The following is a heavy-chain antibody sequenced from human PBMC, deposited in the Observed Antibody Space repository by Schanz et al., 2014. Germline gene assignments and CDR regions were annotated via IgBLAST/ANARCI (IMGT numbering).Heavy chain of an antibody. CDR3: AKDAENTAMITDYFDY. CDR1: GFTFSSYA. Sequence: QVQLVESGGGVVQPGRSLRLSCAASGFTFSSYAMSWVRQAPGKGLEWVGVISYDGSKKSYADSVKGRFTISRDNSKNTLYLQMNSLRAEDTAVYYCAKDAENTAMITDYFDYWGQGTLVTVSS. CDR2: ISYDGSKK. D-gene: IGHD5-18*01. J-gene: IGHJ4*02. V-gene: IGHV3-33*06.